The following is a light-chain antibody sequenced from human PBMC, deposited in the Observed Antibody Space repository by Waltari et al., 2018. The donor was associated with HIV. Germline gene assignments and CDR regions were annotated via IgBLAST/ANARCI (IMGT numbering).Light chain of an antibody. CDR1: RLRSYY. CDR2: DNN. Sequence: SSELTQDPAVSVALGQTVRIPCQGNRLRSYYLSCYQEKPGLAPILVIHDNNNRPSGIPDRFSGSSSGDTASLTITGAQAEDEADYYCNSRDSSGNHVLFGGGTKLTVL. CDR3: NSRDSSGNHVL. J-gene: IGLJ2*01. V-gene: IGLV3-19*01.